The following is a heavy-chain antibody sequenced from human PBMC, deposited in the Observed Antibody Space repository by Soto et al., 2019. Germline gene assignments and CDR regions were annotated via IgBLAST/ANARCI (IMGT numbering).Heavy chain of an antibody. D-gene: IGHD4-17*01. V-gene: IGHV4-31*03. J-gene: IGHJ4*02. CDR2: IYYSGST. Sequence: QVQLQESGPGLVKPSQTLSLTCTVSGGSISSGGYYWSWIRQHPGKGLEWIGYIYYSGSTYYNPSLKSRVXXSXDXXKNQFSLKLSSVTAADTAVYYCARGTDYGGNPFDYWGQGTLVTVSS. CDR3: ARGTDYGGNPFDY. CDR1: GGSISSGGYY.